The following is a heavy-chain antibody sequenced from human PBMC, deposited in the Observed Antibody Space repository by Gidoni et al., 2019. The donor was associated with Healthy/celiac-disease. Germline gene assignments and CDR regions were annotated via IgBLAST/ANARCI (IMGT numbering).Heavy chain of an antibody. CDR1: GFTFSSYA. Sequence: EVQLLESGGGLVQPGGSLRLSCAASGFTFSSYAMSWVRQAPGKGLEWVSAISGSGGSTYYADSVKGRFTISRDNSKNTLYLQMNSLRAEDTAVYYCAKGLGGDRYDSSGYYPDAFDIWGQGTMVTVSS. J-gene: IGHJ3*02. V-gene: IGHV3-23*01. D-gene: IGHD3-22*01. CDR2: ISGSGGST. CDR3: AKGLGGDRYDSSGYYPDAFDI.